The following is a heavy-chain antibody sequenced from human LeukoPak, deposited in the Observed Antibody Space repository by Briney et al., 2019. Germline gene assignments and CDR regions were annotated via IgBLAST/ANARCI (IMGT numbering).Heavy chain of an antibody. CDR3: ARDSGSFQSYYYYMDV. D-gene: IGHD1-26*01. Sequence: SETLSLTCTVSGGSISSYYWSWIRQPAGKGLEWIGRIYTSESTNYNPSLKSRVTMSVDTSKNQFSLKLSSVTAADTAVYYCARDSGSFQSYYYYMDVWGKGTTVTVSS. CDR1: GGSISSYY. CDR2: IYTSEST. V-gene: IGHV4-4*07. J-gene: IGHJ6*03.